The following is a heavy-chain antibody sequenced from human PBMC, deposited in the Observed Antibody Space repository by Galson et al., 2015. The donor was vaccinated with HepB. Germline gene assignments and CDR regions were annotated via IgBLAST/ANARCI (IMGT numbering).Heavy chain of an antibody. CDR1: GFTFSGSA. CDR3: TRQASDGDYYDY. D-gene: IGHD4-17*01. CDR2: IRSKANSYAT. J-gene: IGHJ4*02. V-gene: IGHV3-73*01. Sequence: SLRLSCAASGFTFSGSAMHWVRQASGKGLEWVGRIRSKANSYATAYAASVKGRFTISRDDSKNTAYLQMNSLKTEDTAVYYCTRQASDGDYYDYWGQGTLVTVSS.